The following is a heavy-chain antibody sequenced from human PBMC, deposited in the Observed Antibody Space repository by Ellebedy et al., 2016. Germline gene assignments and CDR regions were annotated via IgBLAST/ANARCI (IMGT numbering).Heavy chain of an antibody. V-gene: IGHV3-30*03. J-gene: IGHJ2*01. CDR3: ARGRGEAGGAGWYFDL. Sequence: GGSLRLSCAASGFTLSTYGIHWVRQAPGKGLEWVAVISYDGSNKYYADSVKGRFTISRDNSKNTMYLQMNSLRPEDTAVYYCARGRGEAGGAGWYFDLWGRGTLVTVSS. CDR1: GFTLSTYG. D-gene: IGHD3-16*01. CDR2: ISYDGSNK.